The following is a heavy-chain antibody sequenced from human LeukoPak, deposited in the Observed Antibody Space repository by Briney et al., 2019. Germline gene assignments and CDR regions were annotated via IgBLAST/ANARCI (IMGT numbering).Heavy chain of an antibody. CDR1: GFTFSSYS. V-gene: IGHV3-21*01. Sequence: GGSLRLSCAASGFTFSSYSMNWVRQAPGKGLEWVSSISSSSSYIYFADSVKGRFTISRDNAKKSLYLQMNSLRAEDTAVYYCASADYGAFDIWGQGTMVTVSS. J-gene: IGHJ3*02. CDR3: ASADYGAFDI. CDR2: ISSSSSYI. D-gene: IGHD4-17*01.